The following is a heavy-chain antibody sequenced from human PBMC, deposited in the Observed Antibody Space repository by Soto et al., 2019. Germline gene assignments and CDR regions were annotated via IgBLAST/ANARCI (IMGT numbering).Heavy chain of an antibody. CDR1: GFTVSNSQ. D-gene: IGHD3-22*01. Sequence: GGSLRLSCAASGFTVSNSQMNWVRQAPGKGLEWVSVIYSGGSTYYADSVKGRFTISRDNSKNTLFLQMNSLRVEDTAVYYCAKVSSGLDVWGKGTTVTVSS. J-gene: IGHJ6*04. CDR3: AKVSSGLDV. V-gene: IGHV3-66*01. CDR2: IYSGGST.